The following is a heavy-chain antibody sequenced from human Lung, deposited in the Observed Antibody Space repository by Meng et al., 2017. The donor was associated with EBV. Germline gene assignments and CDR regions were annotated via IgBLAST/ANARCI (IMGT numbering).Heavy chain of an antibody. V-gene: IGHV7-4-1*02. D-gene: IGHD6-25*01. CDR3: ARDSEAADY. CDR1: GYTFTTYG. J-gene: IGHJ4*02. CDR2: INTNTGKP. Sequence: QVQLVQSGSELKKPGASGRISCKASGYTFTTYGMNWVRQAPGQGLEWMGWINTNTGKPTYAQGLTGRFVFSLDTSVSTAYLQISSLKAEDTAVYYCARDSEAADYWGQGTLVTVS.